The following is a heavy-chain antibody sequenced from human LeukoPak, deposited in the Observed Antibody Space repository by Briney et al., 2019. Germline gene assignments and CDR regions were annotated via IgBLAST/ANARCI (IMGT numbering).Heavy chain of an antibody. CDR2: IIPIFGTA. Sequence: EASVKVSCKASGGTFSSYAIGWVRQAPGQGLEWMGGIIPIFGTANYAQKFQGRVTITADESTSTAYMELSSLRSEDTAVYYCARKPRYYYYYYGMDVWGQGTTVTVSS. J-gene: IGHJ6*02. CDR1: GGTFSSYA. CDR3: ARKPRYYYYYYGMDV. V-gene: IGHV1-69*13.